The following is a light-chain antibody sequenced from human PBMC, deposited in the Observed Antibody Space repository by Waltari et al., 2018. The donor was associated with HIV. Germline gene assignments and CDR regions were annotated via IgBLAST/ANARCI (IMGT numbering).Light chain of an antibody. J-gene: IGLJ2*01. V-gene: IGLV1-51*02. CDR3: GTWDSSLSVVV. Sequence: QSVLTQPPPVSAAPGQKVTIPCSGSSSNSGNNYVSWYPQPPGTAPKLLIYKNNKRPSGIPDRFSGSKSGTSATLGITGLQTGDEADYYCGTWDSSLSVVVFGGGTKLTVL. CDR2: KNN. CDR1: SSNSGNNY.